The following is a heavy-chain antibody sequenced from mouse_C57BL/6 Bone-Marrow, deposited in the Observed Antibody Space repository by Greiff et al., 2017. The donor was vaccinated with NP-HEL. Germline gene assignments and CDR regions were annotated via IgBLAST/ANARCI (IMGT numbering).Heavy chain of an antibody. V-gene: IGHV1-77*01. Sequence: QVQLQQPGAELVKPGASVKISCKASGYTFTDYYINWVKQRPGQGLEWIGKLGPGSGSTYYNEKFKGKATLTADTSSSTAYMQLSSLTSEDSAGDICAREGSPMDYWGQGTSVTVSA. CDR1: GYTFTDYY. J-gene: IGHJ4*01. CDR2: LGPGSGST. CDR3: AREGSPMDY.